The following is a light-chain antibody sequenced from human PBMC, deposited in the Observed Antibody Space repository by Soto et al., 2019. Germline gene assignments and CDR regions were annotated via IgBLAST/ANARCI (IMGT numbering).Light chain of an antibody. CDR2: EVS. CDR1: SSDFGSYNR. J-gene: IGLJ1*01. V-gene: IGLV2-18*02. Sequence: QSALAQPPSVSGSPGQSVTISCTGTSSDFGSYNRVSWYQQPPGTAPKLMIYEVSNRPSGVPDRFSGSKSGNTASLTISGLQAEDEADYYCNSYTSTNTYVFGTGTKVTVL. CDR3: NSYTSTNTYV.